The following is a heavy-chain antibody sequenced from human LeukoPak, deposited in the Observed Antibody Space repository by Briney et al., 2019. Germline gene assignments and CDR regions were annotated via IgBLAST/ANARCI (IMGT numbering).Heavy chain of an antibody. Sequence: PSQTLSLTCTVSGGSVSSGSYYWSWIRQPPGKGLEWIGYIYYSGSTNYNPSLKSRVTISVDTSKNQFFLKLSSVTAADTAVYYCARIASAYYDFWSGYRWFDPWGQGTLVTVSS. D-gene: IGHD3-3*01. CDR1: GGSVSSGSYY. J-gene: IGHJ5*02. V-gene: IGHV4-61*01. CDR3: ARIASAYYDFWSGYRWFDP. CDR2: IYYSGST.